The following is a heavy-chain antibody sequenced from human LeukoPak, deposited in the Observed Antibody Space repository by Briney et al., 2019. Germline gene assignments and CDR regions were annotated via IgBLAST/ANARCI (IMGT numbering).Heavy chain of an antibody. Sequence: MSSETLSLTCTVSGGSISTYYWSWIRQSPGKGLEWIGHIYYSGSIKYNPSLKSRVTISLDTSKNQFSLKLTSVIAADTAVYYCAKESWYHLEWLFPAGFDPWGQGTLVTVSS. CDR3: AKESWYHLEWLFPAGFDP. J-gene: IGHJ5*02. D-gene: IGHD3-3*01. CDR2: IYYSGSI. V-gene: IGHV4-59*01. CDR1: GGSISTYY.